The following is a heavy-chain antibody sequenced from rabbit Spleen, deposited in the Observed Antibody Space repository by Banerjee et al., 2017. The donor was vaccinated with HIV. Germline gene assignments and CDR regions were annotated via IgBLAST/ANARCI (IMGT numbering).Heavy chain of an antibody. J-gene: IGHJ4*01. CDR2: IYTGDGNT. V-gene: IGHV1S45*01. CDR3: ARGYDRNGWGFGL. Sequence: QQQLEESGGGLVKPGGTLTLTCKASGIDFSNYFYMCWVRQAPGKGLEWIACIYTGDGNTYYASWAKGRFTISKTSSTTVTLQMTSLTAADTATYFCARGYDRNGWGFGLWGQGTLVTVS. CDR1: GIDFSNYFY. D-gene: IGHD4-1*01.